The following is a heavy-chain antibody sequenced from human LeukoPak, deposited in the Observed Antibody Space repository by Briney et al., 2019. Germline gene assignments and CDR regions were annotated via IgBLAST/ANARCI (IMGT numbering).Heavy chain of an antibody. CDR2: INWNGDRT. V-gene: IGHV3-20*01. CDR3: ARGNYYDSSGARPYYYMDV. D-gene: IGHD3-22*01. J-gene: IGHJ6*03. CDR1: GFTFDDYG. Sequence: GGSLRLSCAASGFTFDDYGMSWVRQVPGKGLEWVSGINWNGDRTDYADSVRGRFTISRDNAKIFLYLQMNSLRAEDTALYNCARGNYYDSSGARPYYYMDVWGKGTTVTVSS.